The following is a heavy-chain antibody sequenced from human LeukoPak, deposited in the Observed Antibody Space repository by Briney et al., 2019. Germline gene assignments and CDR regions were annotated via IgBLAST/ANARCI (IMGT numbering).Heavy chain of an antibody. V-gene: IGHV1-18*01. CDR3: ARDLGETPRGIFFDY. Sequence: GASVKVSCKASGYTFTNYGISWVRQAPGQGLEWMGRISAYNGNTNYAQKFQGRVTMTTDTSTNTAYMELRSLGSDDTAVFYCARDLGETPRGIFFDYWGQGTLVTVSS. CDR2: ISAYNGNT. CDR1: GYTFTNYG. J-gene: IGHJ4*02. D-gene: IGHD3-3*02.